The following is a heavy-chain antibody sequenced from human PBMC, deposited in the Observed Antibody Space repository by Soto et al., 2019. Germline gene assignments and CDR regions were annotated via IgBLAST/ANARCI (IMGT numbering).Heavy chain of an antibody. CDR2: IDYSGST. Sequence: QVQLQESGPGLVKPSETPSLTCTISGGSISTYYWSWIRQPPGKGLEWIGYIDYSGSTNYNPSLERRVTQSLDTSKNQFSLQLRSVTAADTAVYYGARGRRYTGRHDAFDIWGQGTMVTVSS. D-gene: IGHD1-26*01. J-gene: IGHJ3*02. CDR3: ARGRRYTGRHDAFDI. CDR1: GGSISTYY. V-gene: IGHV4-59*01.